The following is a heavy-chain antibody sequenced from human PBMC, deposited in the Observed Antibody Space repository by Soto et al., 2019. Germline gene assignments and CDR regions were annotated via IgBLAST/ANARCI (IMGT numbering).Heavy chain of an antibody. Sequence: GASVKVSCKASGGTFSSYAISWVRQAPGQGLEWMGGIIPIFGTANYAQKFQGRVTITADESTSPAYMELSSLRSEDTAVYYCARVSTLPLAVAGPNYFYFWAQRTLVTVSS. CDR2: IIPIFGTA. V-gene: IGHV1-69*13. CDR1: GGTFSSYA. D-gene: IGHD6-19*01. CDR3: ARVSTLPLAVAGPNYFYF. J-gene: IGHJ4*02.